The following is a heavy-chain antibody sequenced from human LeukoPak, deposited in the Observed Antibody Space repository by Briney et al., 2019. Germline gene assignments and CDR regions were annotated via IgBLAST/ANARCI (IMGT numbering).Heavy chain of an antibody. D-gene: IGHD7-27*01. J-gene: IGHJ4*02. Sequence: GSLRLSCAASGFTVITNYMSWVRQAPGKGLEWIGDINHSGSTNYNPSLKSRVTMSVDTSKNQFSLKLSSVTAADTAVYYCARVPTGDTYYFDYWGQGTLVTVSS. CDR2: INHSGST. CDR3: ARVPTGDTYYFDY. CDR1: GFTVITNY. V-gene: IGHV4-34*01.